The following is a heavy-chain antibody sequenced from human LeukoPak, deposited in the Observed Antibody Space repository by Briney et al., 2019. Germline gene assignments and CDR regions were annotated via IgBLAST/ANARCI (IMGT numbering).Heavy chain of an antibody. CDR1: GGSISSYY. D-gene: IGHD3-10*01. V-gene: IGHV4-59*01. CDR2: IYYSGST. CDR3: ARGVLLWFGEGGAFDI. J-gene: IGHJ3*02. Sequence: NPSETLSLTCTVSGGSISSYYWSWIRQPPGKGLEWIGYIYYSGSTNYNPSLKSRVTISVDTSKNQSSLKLSSVTAADTAVYYCARGVLLWFGEGGAFDIWGQGTMVTVSS.